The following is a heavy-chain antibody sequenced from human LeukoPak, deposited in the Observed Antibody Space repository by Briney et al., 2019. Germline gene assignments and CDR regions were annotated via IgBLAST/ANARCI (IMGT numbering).Heavy chain of an antibody. D-gene: IGHD5-12*01. Sequence: GGSLRLSCAASGFTLSSYAMTWVRQAPGKGLEWVSDISGSSGNTNYADSVKGRFTISRDNAKNTLYLQMNSLRAEDTAVYYCARDLDGYRSGNGAWGQGTLVTVSS. CDR3: ARDLDGYRSGNGA. CDR2: ISGSSGNT. CDR1: GFTLSSYA. J-gene: IGHJ5*02. V-gene: IGHV3-23*01.